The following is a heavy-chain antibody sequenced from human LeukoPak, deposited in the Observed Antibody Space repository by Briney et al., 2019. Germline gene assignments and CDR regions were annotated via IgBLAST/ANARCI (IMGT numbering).Heavy chain of an antibody. CDR2: ISYDGSNK. Sequence: GGSLRLSCAASGFTFSSYAMHWVRQAPGKGLEWVAVISYDGSNKYYADSVKGRFTISRDNSKNTLYLQMNSLRAEDTAVYYCARDDMVRGVDSYGMDVWGQGTTVTVSS. D-gene: IGHD3-10*01. J-gene: IGHJ6*02. V-gene: IGHV3-30-3*01. CDR3: ARDDMVRGVDSYGMDV. CDR1: GFTFSSYA.